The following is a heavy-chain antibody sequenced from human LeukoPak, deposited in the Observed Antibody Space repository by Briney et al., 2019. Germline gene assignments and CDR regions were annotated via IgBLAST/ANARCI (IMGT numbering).Heavy chain of an antibody. CDR2: ISYDGSNE. V-gene: IGHV3-30-3*01. Sequence: GGSLRLSCAASGFTFSRYAIHWVRQAPGKGLAWVALISYDGSNEYYAADSGEGRFTISRDNSKYTLYLQMKSQRAEDTALFYCARASSSSSPEEHYYDYWGQGTLVIVSS. CDR1: GFTFSRYA. CDR3: ARASSSSSPEEHYYDY. D-gene: IGHD2-2*01. J-gene: IGHJ4*02.